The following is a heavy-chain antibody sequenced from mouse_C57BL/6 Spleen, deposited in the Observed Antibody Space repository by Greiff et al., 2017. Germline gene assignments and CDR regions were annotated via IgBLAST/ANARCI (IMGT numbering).Heavy chain of an antibody. Sequence: VQLQQSGPELVKPGASVKISCKASGYSFTDYNMNWVKQSNGKSLEWIGVINPNFGITTYNQKFKDKATLTVDQSSTTAYMQLNSLTSEDSAVYYCARRGAYFDYWGQGTTLTVSS. CDR2: INPNFGIT. J-gene: IGHJ2*01. D-gene: IGHD3-1*01. V-gene: IGHV1-39*01. CDR1: GYSFTDYN. CDR3: ARRGAYFDY.